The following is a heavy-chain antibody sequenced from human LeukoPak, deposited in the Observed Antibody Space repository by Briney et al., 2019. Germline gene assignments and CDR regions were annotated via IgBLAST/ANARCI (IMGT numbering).Heavy chain of an antibody. CDR2: IYHSGST. D-gene: IGHD5/OR15-5a*01. CDR3: GVSYYYYYGMDV. V-gene: IGHV4-30-2*01. CDR1: GGSISSGGYS. J-gene: IGHJ6*02. Sequence: SETQSLTCAVSGGSISSGGYSWSWIRQPPGKGLEWIGYIYHSGSTYYNPSLKSRVTISVDRSKNQFSLKLSSVTAADTAVYYCGVSYYYYYGMDVWGQGTTVTVSS.